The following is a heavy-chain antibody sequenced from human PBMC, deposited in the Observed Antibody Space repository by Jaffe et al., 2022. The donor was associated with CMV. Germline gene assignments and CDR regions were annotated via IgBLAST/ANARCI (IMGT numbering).Heavy chain of an antibody. J-gene: IGHJ5*02. CDR1: GFRFSSYW. D-gene: IGHD1-26*01. CDR3: ATRRGVVGLSNWFDP. CDR2: IKQDGSEK. Sequence: EVQLVESGGGLVQPGGSLRLSCAASGFRFSSYWMTWVRQAPGKGLEWVANIKQDGSEKKYVDSVKGRFTISRDNANNSVYLQMNSLRAEDTAVYYCATRRGVVGLSNWFDPWGQGTLVTVSS. V-gene: IGHV3-7*03.